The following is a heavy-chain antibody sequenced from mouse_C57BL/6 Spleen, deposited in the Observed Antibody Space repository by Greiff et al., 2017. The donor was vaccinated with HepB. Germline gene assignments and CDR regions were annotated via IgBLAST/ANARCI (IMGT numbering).Heavy chain of an antibody. CDR1: GYTFTSYW. Sequence: VQLQQPGAELVMPGASVKLSCKASGYTFTSYWMHWVKQRPGQGLEWIGEIDPSDSYTNYNQKFKGKSTLTVDQSSSTAYMQLSSLTSEDSAVYYCARSAPEDAMDYWGQGTSVTVSS. J-gene: IGHJ4*01. CDR2: IDPSDSYT. V-gene: IGHV1-69*01. CDR3: ARSAPEDAMDY.